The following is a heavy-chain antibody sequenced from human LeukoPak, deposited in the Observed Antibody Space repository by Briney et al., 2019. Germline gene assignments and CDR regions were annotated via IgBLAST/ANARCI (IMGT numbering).Heavy chain of an antibody. Sequence: SETLSLTCTVSGASISSSDYSWGWIRQPPGKALEWIGSMYSSGRTYFNPSLKSRVTISIDTSKNQFSLKLSSVTAADTAVYYCAREGRSFDPWGQGTLVTVSS. CDR1: GASISSSDYS. CDR2: MYSSGRT. J-gene: IGHJ5*02. V-gene: IGHV4-39*07. CDR3: AREGRSFDP.